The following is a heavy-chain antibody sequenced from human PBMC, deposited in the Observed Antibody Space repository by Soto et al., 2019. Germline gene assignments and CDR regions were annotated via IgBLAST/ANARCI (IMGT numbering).Heavy chain of an antibody. V-gene: IGHV3-15*01. CDR1: GFTFTNAW. CDR3: TTIVLVPFDH. D-gene: IGHD3-22*01. J-gene: IGHJ4*02. CDR2: IKSKSDGETA. Sequence: GSLRLACRTSGFTFTNAWMNWVRLTAGNGLEWVGRIKSKSDGETAEYAAPVKGRFIISRDDSKETLYLEMNNLTSEDSDVYYCTTIVLVPFDHWGQGVLVTVYS.